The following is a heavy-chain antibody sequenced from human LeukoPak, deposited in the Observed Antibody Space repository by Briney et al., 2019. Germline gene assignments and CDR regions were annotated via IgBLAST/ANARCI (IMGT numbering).Heavy chain of an antibody. J-gene: IGHJ4*02. V-gene: IGHV1-2*02. D-gene: IGHD2-21*02. CDR1: GYTFTSYY. Sequence: ASVKVSCKASGYTFTSYYIHWVRQAPGQGLEWMGWIHPNRGNTNYAQEFQGRVTMTRDTSISTAYMELNRLTSDDTAVYYCAKVTATTFDYWGQGTLVTVSS. CDR3: AKVTATTFDY. CDR2: IHPNRGNT.